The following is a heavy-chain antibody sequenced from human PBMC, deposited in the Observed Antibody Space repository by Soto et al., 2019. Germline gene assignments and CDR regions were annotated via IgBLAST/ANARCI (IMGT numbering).Heavy chain of an antibody. Sequence: AGSLRLSCAASGFTFRSVTMNWVRQAPGKGLEWVSTISSNSAYIYYTDALRGRFTISRDNAKNSLHLQMNSLRAEDTAVYYCTRDASRDSSARGWFDPWGPGTLVTVSS. CDR3: TRDASRDSSARGWFDP. V-gene: IGHV3-21*01. D-gene: IGHD6-13*01. CDR1: GFTFRSVT. J-gene: IGHJ5*02. CDR2: ISSNSAYI.